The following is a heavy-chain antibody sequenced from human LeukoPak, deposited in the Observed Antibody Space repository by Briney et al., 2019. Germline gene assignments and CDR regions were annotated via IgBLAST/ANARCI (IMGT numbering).Heavy chain of an antibody. V-gene: IGHV1-69*04. CDR1: GGTFSSYA. J-gene: IGHJ4*02. Sequence: SVKVSCKASGGTFSSYAISWVRQAPGQGLEWVGRIIPILGIANYAQKSQGRVTITADKSTSTAYMELSSLRSEDTAVYYCAASMTTVTSDLDYWGQGTLVTVSS. D-gene: IGHD4-17*01. CDR3: AASMTTVTSDLDY. CDR2: IIPILGIA.